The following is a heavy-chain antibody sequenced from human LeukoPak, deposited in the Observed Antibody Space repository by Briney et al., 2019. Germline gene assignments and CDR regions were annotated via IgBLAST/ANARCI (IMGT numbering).Heavy chain of an antibody. V-gene: IGHV4-59*01. CDR2: IYYSGST. CDR3: ARYHSIKVTFDC. CDR1: GGSISSSY. J-gene: IGHJ4*02. Sequence: PSETLSLTCSVSGGSISSSYWGWIRQPPGKGLEWIGYIYYSGSTNYNPSLKSRVTISLDSSKNQFSLKLSSVTAADTAVYYCARYHSIKVTFDCWGQGTLVTVSS. D-gene: IGHD5-24*01.